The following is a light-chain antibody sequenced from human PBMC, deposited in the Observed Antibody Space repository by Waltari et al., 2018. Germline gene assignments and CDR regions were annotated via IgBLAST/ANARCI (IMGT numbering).Light chain of an antibody. CDR2: RNN. Sequence: QSVLTQPPSASATPGQRVSISCSGSSSNIGSNLVYWYQHLPGKAPKPLIYRNNPRPSGGPYPISWPQSGPPGSLAISGVRFGDEGGYYCATWDDSLSGWMFGGGTKLTVL. CDR1: SSNIGSNL. V-gene: IGLV1-47*01. J-gene: IGLJ3*02. CDR3: ATWDDSLSGWM.